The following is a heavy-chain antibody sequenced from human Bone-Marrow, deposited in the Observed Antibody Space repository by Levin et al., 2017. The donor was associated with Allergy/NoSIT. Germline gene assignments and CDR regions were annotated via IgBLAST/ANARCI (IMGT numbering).Heavy chain of an antibody. J-gene: IGHJ4*02. D-gene: IGHD6-13*01. V-gene: IGHV3-21*01. CDR1: GFTFSSYS. CDR3: ARAEEQQLVPDDY. Sequence: GGSLRLSCAASGFTFSSYSMNWVRQAPGKGLEWVSSISSSSSYIYYADSVKGRFTISRDNAKNSLYLQMNSLRAEDTAVYYCARAEEQQLVPDDYWGQGTLVTVSS. CDR2: ISSSSSYI.